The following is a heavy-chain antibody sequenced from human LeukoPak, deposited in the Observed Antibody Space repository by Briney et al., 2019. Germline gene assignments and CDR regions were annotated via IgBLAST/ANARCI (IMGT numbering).Heavy chain of an antibody. V-gene: IGHV3-9*01. CDR2: ISRNSGDI. CDR3: AKVPSYYGSGSYRDPAFDV. Sequence: PGRSLRLSCAASGFTFGDYAMHWVRQTPGKGLEWVSGISRNSGDIGYADSVKGRFTISRDNAKNSLYLQMNSLRVEDTALYYCAKVPSYYGSGSYRDPAFDVWGQGTMVIVSA. D-gene: IGHD3-10*01. J-gene: IGHJ3*01. CDR1: GFTFGDYA.